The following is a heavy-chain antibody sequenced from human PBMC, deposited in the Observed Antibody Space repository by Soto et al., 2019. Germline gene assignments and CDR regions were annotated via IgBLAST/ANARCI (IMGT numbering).Heavy chain of an antibody. CDR1: GFTFSSYW. CDR2: IKQDGSEK. CDR3: ATRHDYGDTNWFDP. D-gene: IGHD4-17*01. V-gene: IGHV3-7*01. J-gene: IGHJ5*02. Sequence: GGSLRLSCAASGFTFSSYWMSWVRQAPGKGLEWVANIKQDGSEKYYVDSGKGRFTISRDNAKNSLYLQMNSLRAEDTAVYYCATRHDYGDTNWFDPWGQGTLVTVSS.